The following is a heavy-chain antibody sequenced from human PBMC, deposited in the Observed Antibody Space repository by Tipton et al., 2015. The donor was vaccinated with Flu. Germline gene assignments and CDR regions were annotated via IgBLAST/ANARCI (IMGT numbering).Heavy chain of an antibody. CDR2: IYYSGNT. D-gene: IGHD3-10*02. J-gene: IGHJ4*02. V-gene: IGHV4-30-2*03. Sequence: TLSLTCSVSGGSISGYSWSWIRQPPGKGLEWIGSIYYSGNTYYNPSLKSRVAISLDTSTKQFSLKMSSVTAADTAVYYCARLSYYDVDLKNFYFEYWGQGTLVTVAS. CDR1: GGSISGYS. CDR3: ARLSYYDVDLKNFYFEY.